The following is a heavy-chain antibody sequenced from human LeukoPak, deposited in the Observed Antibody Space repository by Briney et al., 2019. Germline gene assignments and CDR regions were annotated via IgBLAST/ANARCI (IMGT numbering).Heavy chain of an antibody. Sequence: ASVKVSCKASGYTFTSYGISWVRQAPGQGLEWMGWISAYNGNTNYAQKLQGRVTMTRDTSISTAYMELSRLRSDDTAVYYCARERVVAATSNWFDPWGQGTLVTVSS. CDR1: GYTFTSYG. V-gene: IGHV1-18*01. J-gene: IGHJ5*02. CDR3: ARERVVAATSNWFDP. CDR2: ISAYNGNT. D-gene: IGHD2-15*01.